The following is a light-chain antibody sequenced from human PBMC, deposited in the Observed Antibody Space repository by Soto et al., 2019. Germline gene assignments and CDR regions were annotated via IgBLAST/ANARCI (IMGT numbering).Light chain of an antibody. CDR3: QQYNNWPPKT. Sequence: ETMMTQSPDTLSVSLGERATLSCRASQSLRSSLAWYQQKPGQAPRLLIYDASTRATGIPARFSGSGSGTDFTLTISGLQSEDFAVYYCQQYNNWPPKTFGQGTRLENK. CDR1: QSLRSS. V-gene: IGKV3-15*01. J-gene: IGKJ5*01. CDR2: DAS.